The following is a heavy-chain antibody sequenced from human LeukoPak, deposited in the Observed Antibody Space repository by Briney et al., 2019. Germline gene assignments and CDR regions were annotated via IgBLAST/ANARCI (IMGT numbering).Heavy chain of an antibody. D-gene: IGHD7-27*01. CDR3: ARDGEDHYYDY. V-gene: IGHV3-66*01. CDR2: IYIGGTI. CDR1: VFTVCSNH. J-gene: IGHJ4*02. Sequence: GGSLRHSCAASVFTVCSNHMSWVRQAPGKGLGWVSVIYIGGTIFYADSVKGRFTISRDNSMNTVYLEMNSLRAEDTAVYYCARDGEDHYYDYWGQGSLVTVST.